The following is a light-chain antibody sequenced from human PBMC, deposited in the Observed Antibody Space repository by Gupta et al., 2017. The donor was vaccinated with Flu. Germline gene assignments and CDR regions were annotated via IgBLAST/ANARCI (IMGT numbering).Light chain of an antibody. Sequence: QPALTQPAYVSGSPGQPLTISCTGTSSDIGSYNYVSWYQQHPNKAPKLMIYEVSNRPSGVSNRFSGSKSGNTASLTISGLQAEDEADYYCSSYTGSGTVFGGGTKVAVL. CDR3: SSYTGSGTV. J-gene: IGLJ3*02. V-gene: IGLV2-14*01. CDR1: SSDIGSYNY. CDR2: EVS.